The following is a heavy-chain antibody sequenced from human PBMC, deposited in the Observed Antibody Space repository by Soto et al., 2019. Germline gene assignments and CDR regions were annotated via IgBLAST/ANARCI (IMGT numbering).Heavy chain of an antibody. Sequence: GGSLRLSCAASGFTVSSDYMSWVRQAPGKGLEWVSVIYSGGSTYYADSVKGRFTISRDNSKNALYLQMNSLRAEDTAVYYCARDRIAVAGNPEYFQHWGQGTLVTVS. CDR2: IYSGGST. CDR1: GFTVSSDY. J-gene: IGHJ1*01. CDR3: ARDRIAVAGNPEYFQH. V-gene: IGHV3-66*01. D-gene: IGHD6-19*01.